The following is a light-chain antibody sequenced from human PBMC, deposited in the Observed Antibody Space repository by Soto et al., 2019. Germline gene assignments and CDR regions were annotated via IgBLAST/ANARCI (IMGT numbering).Light chain of an antibody. V-gene: IGKV1-39*01. CDR2: AAT. J-gene: IGKJ3*01. CDR3: QQNYSTPGFT. Sequence: DIQMTQSPSSLSASVGDRVTITCRASQSISSYLDWYQQKPGKAPRLLIYAATSLQSGVPSRFSGSGSGTDFTLTISSLQPEDFATYYCQQNYSTPGFTFGPGTKVDIK. CDR1: QSISSY.